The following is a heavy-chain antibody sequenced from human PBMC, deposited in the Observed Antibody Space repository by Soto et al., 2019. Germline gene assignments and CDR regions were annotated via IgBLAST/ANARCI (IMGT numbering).Heavy chain of an antibody. CDR1: GFTFSRYA. Sequence: PGGSLRLSCAASGFTFSRYAMSWVRQAPGKGLEWVSAISGSGGSTYYADSVKGRFTISRDNPKNTLYLQMNSLRAEDTAVYYCAKGEAYFDWLTHFDYWGQGTLVTVSS. V-gene: IGHV3-23*01. J-gene: IGHJ4*02. D-gene: IGHD3-9*01. CDR2: ISGSGGST. CDR3: AKGEAYFDWLTHFDY.